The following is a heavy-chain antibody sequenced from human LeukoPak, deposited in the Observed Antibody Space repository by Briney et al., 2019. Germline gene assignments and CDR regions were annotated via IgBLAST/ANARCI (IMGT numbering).Heavy chain of an antibody. Sequence: GASLRLSCAVSGFTFSRYCMHWVRQTPGEGLEWVADICNDGRDENYARSVKGRFTSSRDNSKNTFNLQMNSLRAEDTAVYYGANEIGRSQGAFEIWGQGKMIIVSS. CDR3: ANEIGRSQGAFEI. CDR1: GFTFSRYC. D-gene: IGHD1-26*01. J-gene: IGHJ3*02. V-gene: IGHV3-33*06. CDR2: ICNDGRDE.